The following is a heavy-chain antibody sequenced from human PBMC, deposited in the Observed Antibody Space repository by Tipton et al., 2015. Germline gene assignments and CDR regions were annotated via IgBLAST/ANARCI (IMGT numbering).Heavy chain of an antibody. CDR3: TRVGGDYGSSGYFFPTGF. D-gene: IGHD3-22*01. J-gene: IGHJ4*02. CDR1: GFTFSSYE. Sequence: SLRLSCAASGFTFSSYEMSWVRQAPGKGLEWVGFIRSKAYGGTTEYAASVKGRFTISRDDSKSIAYLQMNSLKTEDTAVYYCTRVGGDYGSSGYFFPTGFWGQGTLVTVSS. CDR2: IRSKAYGGTT. V-gene: IGHV3-49*04.